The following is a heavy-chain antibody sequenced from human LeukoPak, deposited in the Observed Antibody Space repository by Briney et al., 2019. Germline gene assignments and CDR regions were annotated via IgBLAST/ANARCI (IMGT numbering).Heavy chain of an antibody. Sequence: GGSLRLSCAASGFTFSSSWMYWVRQAPGKGLEWVSAMSGSGGSTYFADSVKGRFSISRDNSKNTLHLQMNSLRAEDTAVYYCAKGAMHYYDSSGYNYFDYWGQGTLVTVSS. CDR2: MSGSGGST. CDR3: AKGAMHYYDSSGYNYFDY. D-gene: IGHD3-22*01. J-gene: IGHJ4*02. CDR1: GFTFSSSW. V-gene: IGHV3-23*01.